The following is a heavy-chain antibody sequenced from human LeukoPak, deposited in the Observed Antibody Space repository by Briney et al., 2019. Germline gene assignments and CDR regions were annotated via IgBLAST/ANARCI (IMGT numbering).Heavy chain of an antibody. D-gene: IGHD1-20*01. CDR1: GGTFSSYA. Sequence: SVKVSRKASGGTFSSYAISWVRQAPGQGLEWMGRIIPIFGTANYAQKFQGRVTITTDESTSTAYMELSSLRSEDTAVYYCAREGYNWSHFDYWGQGTLVTVSS. CDR3: AREGYNWSHFDY. J-gene: IGHJ4*02. V-gene: IGHV1-69*05. CDR2: IIPIFGTA.